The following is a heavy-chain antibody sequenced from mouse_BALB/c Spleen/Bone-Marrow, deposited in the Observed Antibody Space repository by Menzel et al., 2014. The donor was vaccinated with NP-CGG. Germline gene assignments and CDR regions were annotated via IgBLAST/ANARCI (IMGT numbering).Heavy chain of an antibody. Sequence: EVQLQQSGPELVKPGASVKISCKASGYSFSGYYMRWVKQSHVKSLEWIGRINPYNGATNYNQNFKDRANLTVDKSSSTAYMELHSLTSEDSAVFYCARYGNYEGFVYWGQGTLVTVSA. D-gene: IGHD2-1*01. J-gene: IGHJ3*01. V-gene: IGHV1-18*01. CDR3: ARYGNYEGFVY. CDR2: INPYNGAT. CDR1: GYSFSGYY.